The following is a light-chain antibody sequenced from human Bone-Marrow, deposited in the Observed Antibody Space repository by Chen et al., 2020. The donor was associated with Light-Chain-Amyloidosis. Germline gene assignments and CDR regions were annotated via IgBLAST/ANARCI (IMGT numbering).Light chain of an antibody. CDR1: DLPTEY. CDR3: QSADSSGTYEVI. Sequence: SYQLPQPPSLSVSPGQTARITCPGDDLPTEYAYWYQQKPGQAPVLVIHRDTERPSGISERFSGSSSGTTATLTISGVQAEDEADYHCQSADSSGTYEVIFGGGTKLTVL. CDR2: RDT. J-gene: IGLJ2*01. V-gene: IGLV3-25*03.